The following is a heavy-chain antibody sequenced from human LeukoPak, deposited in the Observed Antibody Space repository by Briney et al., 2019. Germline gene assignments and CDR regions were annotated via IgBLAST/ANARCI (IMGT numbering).Heavy chain of an antibody. CDR3: ARPGLRKAFDI. CDR2: INHSGST. V-gene: IGHV4-34*01. CDR1: GGSFSGYY. D-gene: IGHD3/OR15-3a*01. Sequence: SETLSLTCAVYGGSFSGYYWSWIRQPPGKGLEWIGEINHSGSTNYNPSLKSRVTISVDTSKNQFSLKLGSVTAADTAVYYCARPGLRKAFDIWGQGTMVTVSS. J-gene: IGHJ3*02.